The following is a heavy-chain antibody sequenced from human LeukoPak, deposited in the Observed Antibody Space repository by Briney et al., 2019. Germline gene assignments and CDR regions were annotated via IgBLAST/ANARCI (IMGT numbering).Heavy chain of an antibody. Sequence: ASVKVSCKASGYTFTGYYMHWVRQAPGQGLEWMGWINPNSGGTNYAQKFQGRVTITTDESTSTAYMELSSLRSEDTAVYYCARSGITIFGVVIPRYWYFDLWGRGTLVTVSS. CDR3: ARSGITIFGVVIPRYWYFDL. D-gene: IGHD3-3*01. CDR1: GYTFTGYY. CDR2: INPNSGGT. V-gene: IGHV1-2*02. J-gene: IGHJ2*01.